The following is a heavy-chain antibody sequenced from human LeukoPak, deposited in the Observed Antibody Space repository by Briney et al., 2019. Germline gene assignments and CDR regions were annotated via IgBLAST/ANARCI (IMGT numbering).Heavy chain of an antibody. Sequence: SVKVSCKASGGTFSSYTISWVRQAPGQGLEWMGRIIPILGIAIYAQKFQGRVTITADKSTSTAYMELSSLRSEDTAVYYCARGVAIAVAAQGAFDIWGQGTMVTVSS. CDR3: ARGVAIAVAAQGAFDI. V-gene: IGHV1-69*02. J-gene: IGHJ3*02. CDR1: GGTFSSYT. D-gene: IGHD6-19*01. CDR2: IIPILGIA.